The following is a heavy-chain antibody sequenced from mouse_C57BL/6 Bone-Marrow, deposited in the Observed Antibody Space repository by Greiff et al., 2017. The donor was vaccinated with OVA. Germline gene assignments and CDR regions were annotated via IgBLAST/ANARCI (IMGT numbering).Heavy chain of an antibody. CDR1: GYAFSSYW. CDR3: ARSTWDCYAMDY. CDR2: IYPGDGDT. J-gene: IGHJ4*01. Sequence: VQLQQSGAELVKPGASVKISCKASGYAFSSYWMNWVKQRPGKGLEWIGQIYPGDGDTNYNGKFKGKATLTADKSSSTAYMQLSSLTSEDSAVYFCARSTWDCYAMDYWGQGTSVTVSS. D-gene: IGHD4-1*01. V-gene: IGHV1-80*01.